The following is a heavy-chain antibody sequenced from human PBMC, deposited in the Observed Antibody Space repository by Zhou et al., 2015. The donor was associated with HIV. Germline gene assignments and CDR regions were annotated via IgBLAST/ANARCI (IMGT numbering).Heavy chain of an antibody. D-gene: IGHD3-10*02. CDR2: IRPMFRGT. CDR3: TREEGGVTGIPRLAITFFGRYFDI. J-gene: IGHJ2*01. CDR1: GDVDHFRTYT. Sequence: QLLQSGSDVKKPGSSVKVSCRASGDVDHFRTYTITWVRQAPGHGLEWMGGIRPMFRGTDTAPKFQGRVSFGADVTATVVSMELKNLTVEDTAVYFCTREEGGVTGIPRLAITFFGRYFDIWGRGSLI. V-gene: IGHV1-69*01.